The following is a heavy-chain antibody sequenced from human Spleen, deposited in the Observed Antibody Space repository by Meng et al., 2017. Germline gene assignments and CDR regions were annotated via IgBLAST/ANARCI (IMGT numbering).Heavy chain of an antibody. Sequence: SETLSLTCAVYGGSFSGYYWSWIRQPPGKGLEWIGYIYYSGDTHYNPSLKSRLTISVDTSENRFSLRLNSVTAADTAVYYCARSGWWSSVVMPYFFDFWGQGTLVTVSS. D-gene: IGHD4-23*01. CDR1: GGSFSGYY. CDR2: IYYSGDT. V-gene: IGHV4-34*01. CDR3: ARSGWWSSVVMPYFFDF. J-gene: IGHJ4*02.